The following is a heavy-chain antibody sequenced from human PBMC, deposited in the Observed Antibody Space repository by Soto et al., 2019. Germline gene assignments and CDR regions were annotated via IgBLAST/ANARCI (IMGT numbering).Heavy chain of an antibody. CDR3: AREYSYGRYYYYYYMDV. J-gene: IGHJ6*03. Sequence: ASVKVSCKASGYAFTSYAMHWVRQAPGQRLEWMGWINAGNGNTKYSQKFQGRVTITRDTSASTAYMELSSLRSEDTAVYYCAREYSYGRYYYYYYMDVWGKGTTVTVS. CDR2: INAGNGNT. V-gene: IGHV1-3*01. D-gene: IGHD5-18*01. CDR1: GYAFTSYA.